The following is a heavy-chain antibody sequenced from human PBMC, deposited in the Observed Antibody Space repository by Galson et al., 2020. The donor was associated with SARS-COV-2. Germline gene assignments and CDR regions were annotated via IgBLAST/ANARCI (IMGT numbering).Heavy chain of an antibody. CDR2: INHSGST. Sequence: SETLSLTCAVYGGSFSGYYWSWIRQPPGKGLEWIGEINHSGSTNYNPSLKSRVTISVDTSKNQFSLKLSSVTAADTAVYYCARDPLWSGYYGGMVNDYWGQGTLVTVSS. V-gene: IGHV4-34*01. D-gene: IGHD3-3*01. CDR1: GGSFSGYY. CDR3: ARDPLWSGYYGGMVNDY. J-gene: IGHJ4*02.